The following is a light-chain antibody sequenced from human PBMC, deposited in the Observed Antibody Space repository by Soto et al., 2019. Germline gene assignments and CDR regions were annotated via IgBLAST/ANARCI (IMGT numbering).Light chain of an antibody. V-gene: IGKV1-27*01. J-gene: IGKJ4*01. Sequence: DIQMTQSPSSLSASVGDRVTITCRASQGISNYLAWYQQRPGKVPKLLIYAASTWQSGVPSRFSGSRSGIDFTLTISSLQPEDVATYYYQKYNTAPHTFGGGTRVEIK. CDR1: QGISNY. CDR3: QKYNTAPHT. CDR2: AAS.